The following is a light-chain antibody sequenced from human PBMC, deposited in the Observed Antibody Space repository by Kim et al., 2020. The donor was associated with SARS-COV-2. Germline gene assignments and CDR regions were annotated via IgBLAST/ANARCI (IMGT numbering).Light chain of an antibody. V-gene: IGLV6-57*01. Sequence: GTTVTISCTRSSGSIASNSVQWYQQRPGSSPTIVIYEDNRRPSGVPDRFSASIDSSSNSASLTISGLKPEDEADYYCQSHDGSPWVFGGGTQLTVL. CDR2: EDN. J-gene: IGLJ3*02. CDR3: QSHDGSPWV. CDR1: SGSIASNS.